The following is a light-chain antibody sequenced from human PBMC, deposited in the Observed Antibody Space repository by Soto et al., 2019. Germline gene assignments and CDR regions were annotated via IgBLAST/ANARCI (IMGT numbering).Light chain of an antibody. Sequence: QSALTQPRSVSGSPGQSVTISCTGTSSDVGGYNYVSWYQQHPGKAPKLMIYDVSKRPSRVPDRFSGSKSGNTASLTISGLQAEDEADYYCCSYAGSYTLGVFGTGTKLTVL. CDR3: CSYAGSYTLGV. V-gene: IGLV2-11*01. CDR1: SSDVGGYNY. J-gene: IGLJ1*01. CDR2: DVS.